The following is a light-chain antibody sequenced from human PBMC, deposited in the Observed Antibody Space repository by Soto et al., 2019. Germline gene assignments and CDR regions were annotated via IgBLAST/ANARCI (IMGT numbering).Light chain of an antibody. CDR1: QSVSNN. CDR3: QQYNNWPRGT. V-gene: IGKV3-15*01. J-gene: IGKJ1*01. CDR2: GAT. Sequence: IVMTQSPASLSVSPGEGATLSCRASQSVSNNLAVYQQKPGQAPRLLIYGATTRATGIPARFSGIGSGTDFTLTISSLQSEDFAVYYCQQYNNWPRGTLGQGTKVEIK.